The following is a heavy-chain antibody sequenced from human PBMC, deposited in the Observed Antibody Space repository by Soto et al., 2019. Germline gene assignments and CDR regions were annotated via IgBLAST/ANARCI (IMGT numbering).Heavy chain of an antibody. V-gene: IGHV1-69*02. CDR1: VGTFSSYT. D-gene: IGHD5-18*01. Sequence: GASVKVSCKASVGTFSSYTISWVRQAPGQGLEWMGRIIPILGIANYAQKFQGRVTITADKSTSTAYMELSSLRSEDTAVYYCARALEGYSYGLDYFDYWGQGTLVTVSS. CDR2: IIPILGIA. CDR3: ARALEGYSYGLDYFDY. J-gene: IGHJ4*02.